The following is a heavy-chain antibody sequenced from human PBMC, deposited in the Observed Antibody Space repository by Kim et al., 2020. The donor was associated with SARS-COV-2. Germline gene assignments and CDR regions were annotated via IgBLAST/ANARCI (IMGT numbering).Heavy chain of an antibody. D-gene: IGHD2-21*01. Sequence: GGSLRLSCAASGFTFKNFAMSWVRQAPGKGLEWVSAISGSGGSTYYADSVRGRFTISRDSSKNTLFLQMNSLRAEDTAIYYCAKSVNNWYSAFDSWGQGTLVTVSS. V-gene: IGHV3-23*01. J-gene: IGHJ4*02. CDR1: GFTFKNFA. CDR3: AKSVNNWYSAFDS. CDR2: ISGSGGST.